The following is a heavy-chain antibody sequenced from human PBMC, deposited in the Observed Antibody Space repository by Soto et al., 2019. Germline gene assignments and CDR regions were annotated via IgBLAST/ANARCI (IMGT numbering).Heavy chain of an antibody. CDR3: VRRAITATTNWGAFDV. CDR1: GVTFSIFV. Sequence: PGGSTRLASAASGVTFSIFVVNWACQAPGKGLEWVSTVSPGGDVSHYTDSVKGRFTISRDNSRRTLHLQMDSLRAEDAAVYFCVRRAITATTNWGAFDVWGQGTVVTVSS. D-gene: IGHD1-20*01. V-gene: IGHV3-23*01. CDR2: VSPGGDVS. J-gene: IGHJ3*01.